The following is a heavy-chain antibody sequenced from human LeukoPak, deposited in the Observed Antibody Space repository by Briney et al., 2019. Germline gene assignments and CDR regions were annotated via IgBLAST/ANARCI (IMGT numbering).Heavy chain of an antibody. D-gene: IGHD4-17*01. CDR1: GFTVRNTY. CDR3: VRDDRRYGDYGYFDY. Sequence: GGSLRLSCAASGFTVRNTYMNWVRQAPGKGLEWVSVIYSGGGAYYADSVKGRFTISRDNSKNTLYLQMNSLRAEDTAVYNCVRDDRRYGDYGYFDYWGQGTLVTVSS. CDR2: IYSGGGA. J-gene: IGHJ4*02. V-gene: IGHV3-66*01.